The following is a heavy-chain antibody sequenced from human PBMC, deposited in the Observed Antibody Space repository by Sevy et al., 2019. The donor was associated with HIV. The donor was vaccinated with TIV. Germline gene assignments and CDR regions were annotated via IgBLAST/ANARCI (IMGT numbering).Heavy chain of an antibody. CDR1: GFTLSRYA. Sequence: GGSLRLSCAASGFTLSRYAMHWVRQAPGKGLEWVAVISYDGSNKYYADSVKGRFTISRDNSKNTLDLQMDGLSAEDTALYYCARDDEPDYYYFDMDVWGQGTTVTVSS. V-gene: IGHV3-30-3*01. J-gene: IGHJ6*02. CDR3: ARDDEPDYYYFDMDV. CDR2: ISYDGSNK.